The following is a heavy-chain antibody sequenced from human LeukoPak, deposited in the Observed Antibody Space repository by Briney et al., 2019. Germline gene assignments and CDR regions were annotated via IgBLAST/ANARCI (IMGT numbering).Heavy chain of an antibody. J-gene: IGHJ4*02. D-gene: IGHD5-12*01. CDR3: ARDTLGYSGYDSVY. V-gene: IGHV3-21*01. Sequence: GGSLRLSCAASGFTFSTYGMTWVHQAPGKGLEWVSSISSSSSYIYYAASVKGRFTISRDNAKNSLYLQMNSLRAEDTAVYYCARDTLGYSGYDSVYWGQGTLVTVSS. CDR2: ISSSSSYI. CDR1: GFTFSTYG.